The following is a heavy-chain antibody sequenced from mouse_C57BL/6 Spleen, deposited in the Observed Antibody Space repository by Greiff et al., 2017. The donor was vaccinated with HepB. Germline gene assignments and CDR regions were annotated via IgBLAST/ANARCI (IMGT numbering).Heavy chain of an antibody. V-gene: IGHV5-17*01. CDR3: ARLRETAYYYAMDY. J-gene: IGHJ4*01. D-gene: IGHD3-1*01. CDR1: GFTFSDYG. Sequence: DVKLVESGGGLVKPGGSLKLSCAASGFTFSDYGMHWVRQAPEKGLEWVAYISSGSSTIYYADTVKGRFTISRDNAKNTLFLQMTSLRSEDTAMYYCARLRETAYYYAMDYWGQGTSVTVSS. CDR2: ISSGSSTI.